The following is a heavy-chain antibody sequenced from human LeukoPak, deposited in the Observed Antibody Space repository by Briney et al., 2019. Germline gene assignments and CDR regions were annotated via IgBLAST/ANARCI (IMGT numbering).Heavy chain of an antibody. CDR1: GGTFSSYA. V-gene: IGHV1-69*05. D-gene: IGHD1-14*01. Sequence: ASVKVSCKASGGTFSSYAISWVRQAPGQGLEWMGGIIPIFGTANYAQKFQGRVTITTDESTSTAYMELSSLRSDDTAVYYCARVTTHDAFDIWGQGTMVTVSS. CDR3: ARVTTHDAFDI. CDR2: IIPIFGTA. J-gene: IGHJ3*02.